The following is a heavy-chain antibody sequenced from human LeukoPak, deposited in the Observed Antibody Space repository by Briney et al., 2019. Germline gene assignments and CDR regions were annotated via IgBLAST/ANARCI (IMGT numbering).Heavy chain of an antibody. CDR1: EFTFSDYA. CDR2: LNEDGTNT. D-gene: IGHD1-7*01. Sequence: GGSLRLSCAASEFTFSDYAMSWVRQAPGKGLEWVSGLNEDGTNTFYADSVQGRFIISRDNSQNIVYLQMSSLRAEDTAVYYCVKDSPRIGVTGTTSFFDYWGQGNLVTVSS. CDR3: VKDSPRIGVTGTTSFFDY. V-gene: IGHV3-23*01. J-gene: IGHJ4*02.